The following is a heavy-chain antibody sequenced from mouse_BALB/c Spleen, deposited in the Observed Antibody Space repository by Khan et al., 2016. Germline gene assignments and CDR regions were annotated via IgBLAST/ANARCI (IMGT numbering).Heavy chain of an antibody. J-gene: IGHJ1*01. V-gene: IGHV3-2*02. Sequence: EVQLQESGPGLVKPSQSLSLTCTVTGYSITSNYAWNWIRQFPGNKLEWMGYISYSGSTSYNPSLKSRISITRDTSMNQFFLQLNSVTTEDTATYYCARAPARWDFDVWGAGTTVTVSS. CDR1: GYSITSNYA. CDR2: ISYSGST. CDR3: ARAPARWDFDV.